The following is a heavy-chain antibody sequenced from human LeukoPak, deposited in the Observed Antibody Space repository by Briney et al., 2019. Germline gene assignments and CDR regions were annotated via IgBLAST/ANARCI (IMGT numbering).Heavy chain of an antibody. CDR3: ARDISGWSDY. CDR2: IIPIFGTA. V-gene: IGHV1-69*13. J-gene: IGHJ4*02. Sequence: SVKVSCKASGGTFSSYAISWVRQAPGQGLEWMGGIIPIFGTANYAQKFQGRVTITADESTSTAYMELSSLRSDDTAVYYCARDISGWSDYWGQGTLVTVSS. CDR1: GGTFSSYA. D-gene: IGHD6-19*01.